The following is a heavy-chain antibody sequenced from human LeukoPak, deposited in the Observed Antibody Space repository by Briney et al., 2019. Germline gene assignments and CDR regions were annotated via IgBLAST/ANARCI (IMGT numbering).Heavy chain of an antibody. CDR3: ANLDGV. Sequence: GRSPRLSCAASGFIFSNYAMHWVRQAPGKGLEWVALISSDGSKTYHADSVKGRFSISRDNSKNTLHLQMNSLRAEDAALYYCANLDGVWGQGTLVTVSS. CDR2: ISSDGSKT. V-gene: IGHV3-30*01. D-gene: IGHD3-10*01. J-gene: IGHJ4*02. CDR1: GFIFSNYA.